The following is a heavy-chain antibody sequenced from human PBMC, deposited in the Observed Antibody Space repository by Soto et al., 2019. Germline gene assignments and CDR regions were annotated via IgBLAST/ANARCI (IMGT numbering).Heavy chain of an antibody. CDR3: ARAYGSGNGGAFDI. Sequence: EVQLVESGGGLIQPGGSLRLSCAASGFTVSSNYLSWVRQAPGKGLEWVSVIYSGGSTYYADSVKGRFTISRDNSKNTLYLQMNSLRAEDTAMYYCARAYGSGNGGAFDIWGQGTMVTVSS. J-gene: IGHJ3*02. CDR1: GFTVSSNY. V-gene: IGHV3-53*01. D-gene: IGHD3-10*01. CDR2: IYSGGST.